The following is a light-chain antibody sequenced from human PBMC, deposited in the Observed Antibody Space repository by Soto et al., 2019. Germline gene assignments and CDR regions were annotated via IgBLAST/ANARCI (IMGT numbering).Light chain of an antibody. CDR1: SSNIGAGHD. CDR2: GSR. J-gene: IGLJ1*01. Sequence: QLVLTQPPSVSGAPGQRVTISCTGSSSNIGAGHDVHWYQQLPGSAPKLLIYGSRNRPSGVPDRFSGSRSGTSASLAITGLQAEDEADYYCQSYDSSLSAHDVFGTGTKLTVL. V-gene: IGLV1-40*01. CDR3: QSYDSSLSAHDV.